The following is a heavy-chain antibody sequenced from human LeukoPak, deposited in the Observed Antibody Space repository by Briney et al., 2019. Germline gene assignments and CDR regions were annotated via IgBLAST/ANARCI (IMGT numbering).Heavy chain of an antibody. CDR1: GFTFRSYG. CDR3: AKDNNGEDIVVVPAAYYYYGMDV. CDR2: ISYDTNIK. D-gene: IGHD2-2*01. V-gene: IGHV3-30*18. J-gene: IGHJ6*02. Sequence: GGSLRLSCAASGFTFRSYGMHWVRQAPGKGLEWVAVISYDTNIKSYADSVKGRFTISRDNSKNTLYLQMNSLRAEDTAVYYCAKDNNGEDIVVVPAAYYYYGMDVWGQGTTVTVSS.